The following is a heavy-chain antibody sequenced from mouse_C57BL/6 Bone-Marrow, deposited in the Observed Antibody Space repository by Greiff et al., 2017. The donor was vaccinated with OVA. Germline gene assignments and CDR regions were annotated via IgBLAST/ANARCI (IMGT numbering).Heavy chain of an antibody. D-gene: IGHD4-1*01. CDR1: GFSLTSYG. CDR2: IWSGGST. Sequence: VKLMESGPGLVQPSQSLSITCTVSGFSLTSYGVHWVRQSPGKGLEWLGVIWSGGSTDYNAAFISRMSISKDKSKSQIFFKMNSLQADDTAIYYCARKNWAWFAYWGQGTLVTVSA. V-gene: IGHV2-2*01. CDR3: ARKNWAWFAY. J-gene: IGHJ3*01.